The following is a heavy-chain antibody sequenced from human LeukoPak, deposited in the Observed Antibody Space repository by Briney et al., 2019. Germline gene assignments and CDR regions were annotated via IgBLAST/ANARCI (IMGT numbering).Heavy chain of an antibody. J-gene: IGHJ3*02. CDR3: AREACSSTRCYDLAFDI. CDR2: INAGNGNT. Sequence: ASVSLSSTASGYTFTKYAIHWVRQAPGQTREWMAWINAGNGNTKYSQKFQGRVTITRDTSASIAYMELSSLRSEDTAVSYCAREACSSTRCYDLAFDIWGQGTMVTVSS. D-gene: IGHD2-2*01. CDR1: GYTFTKYA. V-gene: IGHV1-3*01.